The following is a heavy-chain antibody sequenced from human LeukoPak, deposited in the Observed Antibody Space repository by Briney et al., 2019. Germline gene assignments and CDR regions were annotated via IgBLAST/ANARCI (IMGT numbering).Heavy chain of an antibody. V-gene: IGHV3-74*01. CDR2: IDSDGSSR. Sequence: GGSLRLSCAASGVTFSYYWMHWVRQAPGKGLVWVSRIDSDGSSRSYAGSVKGRFTISRDNAKNTLYLQMNSLRAEDTAVYYCAKEGAASAFDIWGQGSMVTVSS. CDR3: AKEGAASAFDI. CDR1: GVTFSYYW. J-gene: IGHJ3*02. D-gene: IGHD1-26*01.